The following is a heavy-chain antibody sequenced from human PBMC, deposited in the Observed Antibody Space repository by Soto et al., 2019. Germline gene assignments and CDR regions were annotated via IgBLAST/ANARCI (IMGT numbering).Heavy chain of an antibody. V-gene: IGHV1-69*12. Sequence: QVQLVQSGAEVKKPGSSVKVSCKASGGTFSSYAISWVRQAPGQGLEWMGGIIPIFGTANYAQKFQGRVTITADESTSTAYMELSSLRSEDTAVYYCARDGSSNDNWGLFYGMDVWGQGTTVTVSS. J-gene: IGHJ6*02. CDR3: ARDGSSNDNWGLFYGMDV. D-gene: IGHD7-27*01. CDR2: IIPIFGTA. CDR1: GGTFSSYA.